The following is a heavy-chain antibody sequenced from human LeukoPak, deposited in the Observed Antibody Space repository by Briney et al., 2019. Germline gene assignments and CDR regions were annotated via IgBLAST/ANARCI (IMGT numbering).Heavy chain of an antibody. CDR3: ARDSYYYDSSGYYFG. Sequence: GGSLRLSCAASGFTFSDYYMSWIRQAPRKGLEWVSYISSSGSTIYYADSVKGRFTISRDNAKNSLYLQMNSLRAEDTAVYYCARDSYYYDSSGYYFGWGQGTLVTVSS. V-gene: IGHV3-11*04. J-gene: IGHJ4*02. D-gene: IGHD3-22*01. CDR1: GFTFSDYY. CDR2: ISSSGSTI.